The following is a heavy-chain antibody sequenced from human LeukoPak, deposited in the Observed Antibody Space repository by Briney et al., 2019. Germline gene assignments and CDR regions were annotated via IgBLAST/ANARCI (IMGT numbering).Heavy chain of an antibody. CDR2: ISPSGDIT. CDR1: GFTFSSHG. D-gene: IGHD1-1*01. Sequence: PGGSLRLSCAASGFTFSSHGMNWVRQAPGKGLEWVSGISPSGDITYYADSVKGHFTISRDNSKNTMFVQMNSLRAEDTAIYYCAKDDAWRRYLHWGQGTLVTVSS. J-gene: IGHJ1*01. V-gene: IGHV3-23*01. CDR3: AKDDAWRRYLH.